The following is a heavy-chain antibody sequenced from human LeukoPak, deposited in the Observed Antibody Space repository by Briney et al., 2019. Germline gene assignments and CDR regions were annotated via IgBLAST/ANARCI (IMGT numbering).Heavy chain of an antibody. CDR3: ARSITGTDDDDDY. J-gene: IGHJ4*02. CDR1: GGSISSSNW. CDR2: IYHSGST. Sequence: PSQTLSLTCAVSGGSISSSNWWSWVRQPPGKGLEWIGEIYHSGSTNYNPSLKSRVTISVDKSKNQFSLKLSSVTAADTAVYYCARSITGTDDDDDYWGQGTLATVSS. D-gene: IGHD1-20*01. V-gene: IGHV4-4*02.